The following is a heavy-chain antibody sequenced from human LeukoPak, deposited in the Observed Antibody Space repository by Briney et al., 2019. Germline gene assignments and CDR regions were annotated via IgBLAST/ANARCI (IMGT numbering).Heavy chain of an antibody. V-gene: IGHV4-34*01. Sequence: SETLSLTCAVYGGSFSGYYWSWIRQPPGKGLEWIGEINHSGSTNYNPSLKSRVTISVDTSKNQFSLKLSSVTAADTAVYYCARAGGYYDIPDYWGQGTLVTVSS. D-gene: IGHD3-22*01. CDR3: ARAGGYYDIPDY. CDR2: INHSGST. CDR1: GGSFSGYY. J-gene: IGHJ4*02.